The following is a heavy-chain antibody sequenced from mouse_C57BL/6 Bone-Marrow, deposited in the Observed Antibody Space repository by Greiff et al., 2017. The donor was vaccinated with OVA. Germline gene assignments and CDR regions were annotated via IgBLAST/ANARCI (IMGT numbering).Heavy chain of an antibody. V-gene: IGHV1-4*01. CDR2: INPSSGYT. J-gene: IGHJ4*01. CDR3: ARVVITGAMDY. Sequence: QVQLQQSGAELARPGASVKMSCKASGYTFTSYTMHWVKQRPGQGLEWIGYINPSSGYTKYNQKFKDKATLTADKSSSTAYMQLSSLTSEDSAVYYCARVVITGAMDYWGQGTSVTVSS. CDR1: GYTFTSYT. D-gene: IGHD1-1*01.